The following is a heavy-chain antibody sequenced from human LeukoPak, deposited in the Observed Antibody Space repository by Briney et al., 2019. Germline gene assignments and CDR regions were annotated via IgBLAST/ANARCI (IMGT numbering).Heavy chain of an antibody. CDR1: GGSFSGYY. CDR3: AREAPGDFRYCSSTSCYTGRAFDI. V-gene: IGHV4-34*01. Sequence: SETLSLTCAAYGGSFSGYYWSWIRQPPGKGLEWIGEINHSGSTNYNPSLKSRVTISVDTSKNQFSLKLSSVTAADTAVYYCAREAPGDFRYCSSTSCYTGRAFDIWGQGTMVTVSS. CDR2: INHSGST. J-gene: IGHJ3*02. D-gene: IGHD2-2*02.